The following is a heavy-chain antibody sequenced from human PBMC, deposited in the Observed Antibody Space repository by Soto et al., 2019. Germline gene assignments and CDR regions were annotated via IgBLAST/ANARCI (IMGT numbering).Heavy chain of an antibody. CDR3: AKGGYYDSSAELDY. CDR1: GFTFSSYG. D-gene: IGHD3-22*01. Sequence: PGGSLRLSCAASGFTFSSYGMHWVRQAPGKGLEWVAVISYDGSNKYYADSVKGRFTISRDNSKNTLYLQMNSLRAEDTAVYYCAKGGYYDSSAELDYWGQGTLVTVS. J-gene: IGHJ4*02. CDR2: ISYDGSNK. V-gene: IGHV3-30*18.